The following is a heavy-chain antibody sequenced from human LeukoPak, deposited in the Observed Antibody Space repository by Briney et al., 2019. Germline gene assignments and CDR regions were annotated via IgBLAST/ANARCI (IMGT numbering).Heavy chain of an antibody. Sequence: PGGSLRLSCAASGFTFSSYAMSWVRQAPGKGLEWVSATSGSGGSTYYADSVKGRFTISRDNSKNTLYLQMNSLRAEDTAVYYCAKARYDYGDYVYHYWGQGTLVTVSS. J-gene: IGHJ4*02. CDR2: TSGSGGST. CDR3: AKARYDYGDYVYHY. D-gene: IGHD4-17*01. V-gene: IGHV3-23*01. CDR1: GFTFSSYA.